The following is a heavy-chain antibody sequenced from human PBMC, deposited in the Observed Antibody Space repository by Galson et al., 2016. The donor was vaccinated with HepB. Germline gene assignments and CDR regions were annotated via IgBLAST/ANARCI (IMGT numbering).Heavy chain of an antibody. V-gene: IGHV4-4*02. CDR1: GGPITTNNW. J-gene: IGHJ5*02. CDR3: ARGGHYGGFDT. CDR2: IYHGGST. Sequence: SETLSLTCTDSGGPITTNNWWSWVRQSPEKGLEWIGEIYHGGSTNKNPSLKSRVTMLVDKATNQFSLKLNSVATADTAVYYCARGGHYGGFDTWGQGTLVTVSS. D-gene: IGHD3-16*01.